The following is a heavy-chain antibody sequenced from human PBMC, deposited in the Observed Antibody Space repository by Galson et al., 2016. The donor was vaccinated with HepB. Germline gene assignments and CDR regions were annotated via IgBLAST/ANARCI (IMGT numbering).Heavy chain of an antibody. Sequence: VKVSCKGSGYTFSDSYIHWVQQAPGKGLEWMGLVDPEDGETIYAEKFQGRVSITADTSTDTAYMELSSLRAEDTAVYYCAKVPSMVRGFWGQGTMVTVSS. CDR3: AKVPSMVRGF. J-gene: IGHJ3*01. CDR1: GYTFSDSY. D-gene: IGHD3-10*01. CDR2: VDPEDGET. V-gene: IGHV1-69-2*01.